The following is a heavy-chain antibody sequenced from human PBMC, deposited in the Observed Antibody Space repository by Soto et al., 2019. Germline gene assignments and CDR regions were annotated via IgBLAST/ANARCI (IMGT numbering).Heavy chain of an antibody. Sequence: PGGSLRLSCAASGFTFSSYGMHWVRQAPGKGLEWVAVIWYDGSNKYYADSVKGRFTISRDNSKNTLYLQMNSLRAEDTAVYYCAREGFWSGYYFDYWGQGTLVTVSS. J-gene: IGHJ4*02. D-gene: IGHD3-3*01. CDR3: AREGFWSGYYFDY. CDR1: GFTFSSYG. V-gene: IGHV3-33*01. CDR2: IWYDGSNK.